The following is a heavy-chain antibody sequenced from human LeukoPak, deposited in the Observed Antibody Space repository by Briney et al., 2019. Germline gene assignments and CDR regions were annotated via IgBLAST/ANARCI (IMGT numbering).Heavy chain of an antibody. D-gene: IGHD2-2*01. Sequence: SETLSLTCTVSGGSISSYYWSWIRQPPGKGLEWIGYIYYSGSTSYNPSLESRVTISVDTSKNQFSLKLSSVTAADTAVYYCARHSADCSGSSCYLFDPWGQGTLVTVSS. CDR2: IYYSGST. CDR1: GGSISSYY. J-gene: IGHJ5*02. CDR3: ARHSADCSGSSCYLFDP. V-gene: IGHV4-59*08.